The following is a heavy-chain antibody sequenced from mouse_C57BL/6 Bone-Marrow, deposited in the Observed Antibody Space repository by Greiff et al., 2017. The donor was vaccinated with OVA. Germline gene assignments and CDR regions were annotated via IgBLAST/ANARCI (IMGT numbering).Heavy chain of an antibody. D-gene: IGHD4-1*01. J-gene: IGHJ2*01. V-gene: IGHV3-6*01. CDR3: ARVTGTAYFDY. CDR1: GYSITSGYY. CDR2: ISYDGSN. Sequence: DVQLQESGPGLVKPSQSLSLTCSVTGYSITSGYYWNWIRQFPGNKLEWMGYISYDGSNNYNPSLKNRISITRDTSKNQFFLKLNSVTTEDTATYYCARVTGTAYFDYWGQGTTLTVSS.